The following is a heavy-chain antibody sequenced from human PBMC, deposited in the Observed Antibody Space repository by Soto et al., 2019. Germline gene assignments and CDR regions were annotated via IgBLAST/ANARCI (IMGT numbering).Heavy chain of an antibody. V-gene: IGHV4-4*02. Sequence: PSETLSLTCAVSGGSVRSNNWWFWVRQPPGKGLEWIGEIHHRESTNLNPSLKSRVTISVDRSKNEFSLKVKSVIAADTAVYYCGCRVEDISYDYYGMDVWGQGTTVTVSS. CDR2: IHHREST. D-gene: IGHD2-15*01. CDR1: GGSVRSNNW. J-gene: IGHJ6*02. CDR3: GCRVEDISYDYYGMDV.